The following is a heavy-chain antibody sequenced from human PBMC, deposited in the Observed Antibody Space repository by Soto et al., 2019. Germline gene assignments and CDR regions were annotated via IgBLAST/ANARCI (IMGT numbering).Heavy chain of an antibody. CDR3: AGVVGFVMRPHQYDCMDF. Sequence: SVKVSCKASGGTFSSYAISWVRQAPGQGLEWMGGIIPIFGTANYAQKFQGRVTITADESTSTAYMELSSLRSEDTAVYYCAGVVGFVMRPHQYDCMDFWCQGTMVTVSS. J-gene: IGHJ6*02. V-gene: IGHV1-69*13. CDR1: GGTFSSYA. CDR2: IIPIFGTA. D-gene: IGHD3-16*02.